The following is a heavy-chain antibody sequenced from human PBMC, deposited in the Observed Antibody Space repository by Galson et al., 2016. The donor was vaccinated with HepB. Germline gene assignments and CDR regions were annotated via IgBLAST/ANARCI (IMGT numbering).Heavy chain of an antibody. Sequence: SLRLSCAVSGFTFSNYWMHWVRQAPGKGLMWISRVNGDGTTIAYADSVKGRFTISRDNAKDTIYLEMNGLRAEDTAVYYCARDSVFTLSKGVPFDHWGQGTPVTVSS. CDR3: ARDSVFTLSKGVPFDH. CDR2: VNGDGTTI. V-gene: IGHV3-74*01. CDR1: GFTFSNYW. D-gene: IGHD3-22*01. J-gene: IGHJ4*02.